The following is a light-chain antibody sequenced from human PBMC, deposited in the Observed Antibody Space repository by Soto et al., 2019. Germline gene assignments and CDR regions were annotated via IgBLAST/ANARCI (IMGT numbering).Light chain of an antibody. Sequence: IVLTQSPGTLSLSPGQRATLSCRASQRLSASDIAWYQQKPGQAPKFLIYGVSSRATGIPDRFSGSGSGTDFTLTISRLEPEDFAVYHCQQYGSSPLITFGQGRRLEIK. CDR3: QQYGSSPLIT. CDR1: QRLSASD. V-gene: IGKV3-20*01. CDR2: GVS. J-gene: IGKJ5*01.